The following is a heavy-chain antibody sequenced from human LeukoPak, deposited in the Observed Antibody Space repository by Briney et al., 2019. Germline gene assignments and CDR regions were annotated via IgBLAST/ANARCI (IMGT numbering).Heavy chain of an antibody. CDR1: GFTFSSYG. CDR3: AKIPYDFWSGYTQFDY. J-gene: IGHJ4*02. CDR2: IRYDGSNK. V-gene: IGHV3-30*02. D-gene: IGHD3-3*01. Sequence: PGGSLRLSCAASGFTFSSYGMHWVRQAPGKGLEWVAFIRYDGSNKYYADSVKGRFTIYRDNSKNTLYLQMNSLKAEDTAVYYCAKIPYDFWSGYTQFDYWGQGTLVTVSS.